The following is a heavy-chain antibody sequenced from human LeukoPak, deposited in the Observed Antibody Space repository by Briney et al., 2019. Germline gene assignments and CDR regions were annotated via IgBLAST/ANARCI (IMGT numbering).Heavy chain of an antibody. CDR1: GFTFSSYS. Sequence: GGSLRLSCAASGFTFSSYSMNWVRQAPGKGLEWVPSISSSSSYIYYADSVKGRFTISRDNAKSSLYLHMNSLRAEDTAVYYCARTDSGSYYVHFDSWGQGTLVTVSS. V-gene: IGHV3-21*01. CDR3: ARTDSGSYYVHFDS. J-gene: IGHJ4*02. D-gene: IGHD1-26*01. CDR2: ISSSSSYI.